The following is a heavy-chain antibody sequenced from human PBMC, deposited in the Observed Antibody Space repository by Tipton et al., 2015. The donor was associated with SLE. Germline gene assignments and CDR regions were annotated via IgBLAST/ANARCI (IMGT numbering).Heavy chain of an antibody. CDR3: ARDVHHYYYYYMDV. CDR2: INHSGST. J-gene: IGHJ6*03. Sequence: WSWIRQPPGKGLEWIGEINHSGSTNYNPSLKSRVTISVDTSKNQFSPSLYSVTAADTAVYYCARDVHHYYYYYMDVWGKGTTVSVSS. V-gene: IGHV4-34*01.